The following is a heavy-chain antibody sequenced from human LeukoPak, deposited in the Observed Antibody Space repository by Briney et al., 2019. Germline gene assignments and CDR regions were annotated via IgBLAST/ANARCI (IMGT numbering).Heavy chain of an antibody. CDR3: AKDTYYYDSSGYHLDY. CDR2: MNPNSGNT. CDR1: GYTFTSYD. Sequence: ASMKVSCKTSGYTFTSYDINWVRQATGQGLEWMGWMNPNSGNTGYAQKFQGRVTMTRNTSISTAYVELSSLRSEDTAVYYCAKDTYYYDSSGYHLDYWGQGTLVTVSS. V-gene: IGHV1-8*02. D-gene: IGHD3-22*01. J-gene: IGHJ4*02.